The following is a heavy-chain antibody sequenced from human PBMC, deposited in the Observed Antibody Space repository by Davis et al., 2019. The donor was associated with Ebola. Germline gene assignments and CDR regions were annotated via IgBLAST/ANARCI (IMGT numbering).Heavy chain of an antibody. V-gene: IGHV4-31*02. CDR2: IYYSGST. Sequence: SETLSLTCTVSGASVTSGVYHWNWIRQRPGKGLEWIGYIYYSGSTQYNPSLNSRATISLQTSENQFSLRLNSVTAADTAVYYCARDGLIRDYGMDFWGKGTTVTVSS. J-gene: IGHJ6*04. CDR3: ARDGLIRDYGMDF. CDR1: GASVTSGVYH. D-gene: IGHD2-8*01.